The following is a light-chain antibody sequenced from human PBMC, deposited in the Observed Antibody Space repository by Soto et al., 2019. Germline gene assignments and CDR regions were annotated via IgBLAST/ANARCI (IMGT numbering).Light chain of an antibody. Sequence: QSVLTQPPSASGTPGQRVNISCSGSSSNIGSNYVYWYRQFPGTAPKLLIQRNNQRPSGVPARFSGSKSGTSGSLAISGLRSEDEADYYCGGWDDSLSGPVFGGGTKLTVL. V-gene: IGLV1-47*01. CDR2: RNN. J-gene: IGLJ2*01. CDR3: GGWDDSLSGPV. CDR1: SSNIGSNY.